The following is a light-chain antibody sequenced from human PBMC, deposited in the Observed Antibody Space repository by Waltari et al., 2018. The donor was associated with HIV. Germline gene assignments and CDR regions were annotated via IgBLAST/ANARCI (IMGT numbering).Light chain of an antibody. J-gene: IGLJ2*01. Sequence: QSVLTPPPSASGTPGQRVTISCSGSSSNIGSNTVNWYQQLPGTAPKLLIYSNNQRPSGVPDRFSGSKSGTSASLAISGLQSEDEADYYCAAWDDSLNGHVVFGGGTKLTVL. V-gene: IGLV1-44*01. CDR3: AAWDDSLNGHVV. CDR1: SSNIGSNT. CDR2: SNN.